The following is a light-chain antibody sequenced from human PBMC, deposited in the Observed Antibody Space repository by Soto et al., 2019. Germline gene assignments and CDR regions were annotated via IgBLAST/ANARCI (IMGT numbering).Light chain of an antibody. CDR2: EYK. Sequence: NFMLTQPHSVSESPGKTITISCTRSSGSIASNSVQWYQQRPGTSPTTVIYEYKQRPSGVPDRFSGSIDSSSNSASLTISGLKTEDEADYYCQSYDSSSWVFGGGTKLTVL. CDR3: QSYDSSSWV. V-gene: IGLV6-57*01. J-gene: IGLJ3*02. CDR1: SGSIASNS.